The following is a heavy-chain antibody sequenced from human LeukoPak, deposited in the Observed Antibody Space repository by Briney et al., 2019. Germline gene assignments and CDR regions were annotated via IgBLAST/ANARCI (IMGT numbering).Heavy chain of an antibody. D-gene: IGHD2-8*01. V-gene: IGHV4-4*07. CDR1: GGSISSYY. Sequence: PSETLSLTCTVSGGSISSYYWSWLRQPAGKGLEWTGRIYTSGSNKYNPSLKSRVTMSVDTSKNQFSLKLSSVTAADTAVYYCARDRGRYCTNGVCPRGYDYWGQGTLVTVSS. J-gene: IGHJ4*02. CDR2: IYTSGSN. CDR3: ARDRGRYCTNGVCPRGYDY.